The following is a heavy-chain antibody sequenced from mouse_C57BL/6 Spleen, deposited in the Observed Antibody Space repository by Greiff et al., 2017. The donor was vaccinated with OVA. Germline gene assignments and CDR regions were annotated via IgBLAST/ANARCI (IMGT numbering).Heavy chain of an antibody. Sequence: EVKLQQSGPELVKPGASVKISCKASGYTFTDYYMNWVKQSHGKSLEWIGDINPNNGGTSYNQKFKGKATLTVDKSSSTAYMELRSLTSEDSAVYYCARCLRAMDYWGQGTSVTVSS. J-gene: IGHJ4*01. CDR2: INPNNGGT. CDR1: GYTFTDYY. V-gene: IGHV1-26*01. CDR3: ARCLRAMDY.